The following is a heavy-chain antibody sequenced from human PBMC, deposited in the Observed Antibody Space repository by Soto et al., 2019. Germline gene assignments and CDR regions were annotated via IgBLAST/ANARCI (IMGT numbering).Heavy chain of an antibody. J-gene: IGHJ4*02. V-gene: IGHV4-39*01. CDR2: IYYSGRT. CDR1: GESISSSSYC. Sequence: SETLSLTCIVSGESISSSSYCWGWIRQPPGKGLEWIGSIYYSGRTYYNPSFKSRVTISIDTSKNQFSLKLSSVTATDTAVYYCARQRTTVVTQAYFDHWGQGALVTVSS. CDR3: ARQRTTVVTQAYFDH. D-gene: IGHD2-21*02.